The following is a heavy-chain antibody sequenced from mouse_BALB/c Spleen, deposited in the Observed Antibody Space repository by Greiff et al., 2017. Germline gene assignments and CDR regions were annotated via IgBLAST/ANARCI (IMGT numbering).Heavy chain of an antibody. D-gene: IGHD2-14*01. CDR3: GRDYYRYENWFAY. CDR1: GFSLTSYG. V-gene: IGHV2-9*02. J-gene: IGHJ3*01. Sequence: VLLVESGPGLVAPSQSLSITCTVSGFSLTSYGVHWVRQPPGTGLEWLGVIWPGGSTNYNSALMSSLSISKDNSKSQVFLKMNSLQTDDTAMYYCGRDYYRYENWFAYWGQGTLVTVSA. CDR2: IWPGGST.